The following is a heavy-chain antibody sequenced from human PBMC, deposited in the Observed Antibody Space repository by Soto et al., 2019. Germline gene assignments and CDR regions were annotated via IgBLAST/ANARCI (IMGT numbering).Heavy chain of an antibody. Sequence: QVQLVPSGVEVKQPGAPVKVSCKASGYTFISHGISWVRQAPGQEHEWMGWISRKNGNTNYAQKLQGRVTLTTDTSTNTSHMELRSLRSDDTAVYSCARLSPSIVVVTDDGMDVWGPGTTVTCSA. CDR3: ARLSPSIVVVTDDGMDV. D-gene: IGHD2-15*01. CDR2: ISRKNGNT. V-gene: IGHV1-18*04. CDR1: GYTFISHG. J-gene: IGHJ6*01.